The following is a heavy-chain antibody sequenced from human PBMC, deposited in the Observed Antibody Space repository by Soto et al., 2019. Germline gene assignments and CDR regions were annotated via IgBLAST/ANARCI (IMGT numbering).Heavy chain of an antibody. V-gene: IGHV2-5*02. CDR2: IYWDDDK. CDR3: AHRILRXVXGLXXTXXIXFDX. CDR1: GFSLTTSGVG. D-gene: IGHD2-2*03. J-gene: IGHJ4*02. Sequence: QITLNESGPTVVKPAETLTLTCTFSGFSLTTSGVGVGWIRQSPGKAPEWLALIYWDDDKRYSASLKSRLTITKDTSKNQVVLTMASVDPADTATYYCAHRILRXVXGLXXTXXIXFDXXXQGTPVVVSS.